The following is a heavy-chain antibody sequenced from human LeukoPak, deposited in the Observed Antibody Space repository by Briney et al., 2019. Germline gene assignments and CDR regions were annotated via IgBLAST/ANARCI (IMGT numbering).Heavy chain of an antibody. J-gene: IGHJ4*02. CDR3: ATCSRDGYYGVLGY. D-gene: IGHD5-24*01. CDR2: INTSGAT. Sequence: SETLSLTCAVYGGSFSGYCWSWIRQPAGKGLECIGRINTSGATNYNPSLKSRVTMSVDTSKNQFSLNLTSVTAADAAVYYCATCSRDGYYGVLGYWGQGTLVTVSS. CDR1: GGSFSGYC. V-gene: IGHV4-59*10.